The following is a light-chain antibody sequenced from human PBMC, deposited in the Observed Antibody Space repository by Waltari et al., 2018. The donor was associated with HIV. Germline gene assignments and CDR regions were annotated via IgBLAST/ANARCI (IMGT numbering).Light chain of an antibody. CDR1: SSDVGGYNY. CDR2: EVS. Sequence: QSALTQPASVSGSPGQSITISCTGTSSDVGGYNYVSWYQQHPGKAPKLMISEVSNRPSGVTNRFPGSKSGNTASLTISGLQVEDEADYYCSSYTSSSTLYVFGTGTKVTVL. CDR3: SSYTSSSTLYV. V-gene: IGLV2-14*01. J-gene: IGLJ1*01.